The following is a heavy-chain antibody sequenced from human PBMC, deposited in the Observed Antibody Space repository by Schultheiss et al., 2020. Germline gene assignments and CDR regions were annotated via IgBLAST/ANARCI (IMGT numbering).Heavy chain of an antibody. V-gene: IGHV4-30-4*01. CDR1: GGSISSGDYY. D-gene: IGHD5-18*01. CDR2: IYYSGST. CDR3: ARDFADTAMVTRMDV. J-gene: IGHJ6*02. Sequence: SETLSLTCTVSGGSISSGDYYWSWIRQPPGKGLEWIGYIYYSGSTYYNPSLKSRVTISVDTSKNQFSLKLSSVTAADTAVYYCARDFADTAMVTRMDVWGQGTTVTVSS.